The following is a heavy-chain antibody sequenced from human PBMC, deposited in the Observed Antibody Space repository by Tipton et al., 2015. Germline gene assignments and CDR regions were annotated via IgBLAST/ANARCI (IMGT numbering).Heavy chain of an antibody. CDR2: LYYIGGT. CDR1: SGFITSGGYY. D-gene: IGHD2-15*01. CDR3: ARSRGASYSGGLAGY. V-gene: IGHV4-31*03. J-gene: IGHJ4*02. Sequence: TLSLTCSVSSGFITSGGYYWSWIRQPPGKALEWIGYLYYIGGTYYNSSLKSRITISLDASKNQFSLILTSVTAADTAVYYCARSRGASYSGGLAGYWGRGALVTVSA.